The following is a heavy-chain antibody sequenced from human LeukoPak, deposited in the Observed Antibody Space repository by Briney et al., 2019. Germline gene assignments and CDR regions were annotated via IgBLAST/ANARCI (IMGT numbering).Heavy chain of an antibody. J-gene: IGHJ3*02. CDR2: TRGGGSGT. Sequence: GGSLTLSCAASGFTFSSYAMSWVRQAPGKGLEWVSATRGGGSGTHYADSVKGRFTISRDSSNNTLSLQMNSLRVEDTAVYFCAKDPGLDAFDIWGRGTIDPVSS. V-gene: IGHV3-23*01. CDR3: AKDPGLDAFDI. CDR1: GFTFSSYA. D-gene: IGHD3-22*01.